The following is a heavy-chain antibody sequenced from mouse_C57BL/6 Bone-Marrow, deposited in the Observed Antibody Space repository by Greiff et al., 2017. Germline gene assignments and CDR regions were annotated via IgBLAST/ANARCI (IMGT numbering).Heavy chain of an antibody. Sequence: VQLQQSGAELVRPGASVTLSCKASGYTFTDYEMNWVKQTPVNGLEWIGAIDPETGGTAYNQTFKGKAILTADKSSSTAYMALRSLTSEDSAVYYCTRDLWYFDVWCTGTTVPVSS. J-gene: IGHJ1*03. CDR2: IDPETGGT. V-gene: IGHV1-15*01. CDR1: GYTFTDYE. CDR3: TRDLWYFDV.